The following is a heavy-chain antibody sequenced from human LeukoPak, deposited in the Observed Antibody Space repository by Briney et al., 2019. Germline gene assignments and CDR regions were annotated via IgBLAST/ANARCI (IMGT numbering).Heavy chain of an antibody. V-gene: IGHV3-30-3*01. CDR1: GFTFSSYA. D-gene: IGHD2-2*01. CDR2: ISYDGSNK. Sequence: GGSLRLSCAASGFTFSSYAMHWVRQAPGKGLEWVAVISYDGSNKYYADSVKGRFTISRDNSKNTLYPQMNSLRAEDTAVYYCAGELCSSTSCYGRYYGMDVWGQGTTVTVSS. CDR3: AGELCSSTSCYGRYYGMDV. J-gene: IGHJ6*02.